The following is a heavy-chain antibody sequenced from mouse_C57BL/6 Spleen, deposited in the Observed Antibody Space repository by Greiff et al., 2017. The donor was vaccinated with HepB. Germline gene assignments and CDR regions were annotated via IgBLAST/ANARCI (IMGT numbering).Heavy chain of an antibody. D-gene: IGHD2-4*01. CDR1: GYTFTSYW. CDR2: INPSNGGT. Sequence: VQLQQSGTELVKPGASVKLSCKASGYTFTSYWMHWVKQRPGQGLEWIGNINPSNGGTNYNEKFKSKATLTVDKSSSTAYMQLSSLTSEDSAVYYCAREHSYYEYDGAWFAYWGQGTLVTVSA. CDR3: AREHSYYEYDGAWFAY. J-gene: IGHJ3*01. V-gene: IGHV1-53*01.